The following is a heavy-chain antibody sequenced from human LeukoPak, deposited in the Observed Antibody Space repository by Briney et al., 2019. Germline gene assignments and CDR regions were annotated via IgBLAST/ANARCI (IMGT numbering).Heavy chain of an antibody. CDR2: INPDGGTT. CDR1: GYTFISHH. Sequence: VASVKVSCKTSGYTFISHHLHWVRQAPGQGLEWMGVINPDGGTTIYAQNFQGRVTMTRDMSTSTVYMELTGLRSEDTAIFYCARGRFDGYYDGRGYYAWYFDLWGRGTLVTVSS. D-gene: IGHD3-22*01. CDR3: ARGRFDGYYDGRGYYAWYFDL. J-gene: IGHJ2*01. V-gene: IGHV1-46*01.